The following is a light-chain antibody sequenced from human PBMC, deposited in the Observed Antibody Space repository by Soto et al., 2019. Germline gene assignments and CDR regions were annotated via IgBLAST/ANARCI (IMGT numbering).Light chain of an antibody. CDR2: GAS. CDR3: QQYGSSLTWT. CDR1: QSVSSSY. J-gene: IGKJ1*01. Sequence: EIVLTQSPGTLSLSPGERATLSCRASQSVSSSYLAWYQQKPGQAPRLLIYGASSRATGIPDRFIGSGSGKDFTLTISRLEPEDFAVYYCQQYGSSLTWTFGQGTKVEIK. V-gene: IGKV3-20*01.